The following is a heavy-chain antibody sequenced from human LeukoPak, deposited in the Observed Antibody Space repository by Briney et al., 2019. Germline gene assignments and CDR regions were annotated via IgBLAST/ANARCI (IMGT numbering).Heavy chain of an antibody. CDR2: IFHSGNT. CDR1: GGSINTYY. Sequence: SETLSLTCTVSGGSINTYYWSWIRQSPGKGLEWIGSIFHSGNTNYNPSLKSRVSISIGTSKNQFSLKLSSVTAADTAVYYCARDLTLRNWFDPWGQGTLVTVSS. D-gene: IGHD1-14*01. CDR3: ARDLTLRNWFDP. J-gene: IGHJ5*02. V-gene: IGHV4-59*12.